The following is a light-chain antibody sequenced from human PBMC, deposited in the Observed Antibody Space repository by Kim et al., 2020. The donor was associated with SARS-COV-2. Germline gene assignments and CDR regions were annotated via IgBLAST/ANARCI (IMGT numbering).Light chain of an antibody. CDR3: QQYDNYWT. CDR2: QAS. CDR1: QTVRTY. Sequence: SASVGDKVTITYLASQTVRTYLAWFQQKPGKASRLLIYQASSLESGVPSRFSGSGSGTEFTLTISSLQHDDSATYYCQQYDNYWTFGQGTKVDIK. J-gene: IGKJ1*01. V-gene: IGKV1-5*03.